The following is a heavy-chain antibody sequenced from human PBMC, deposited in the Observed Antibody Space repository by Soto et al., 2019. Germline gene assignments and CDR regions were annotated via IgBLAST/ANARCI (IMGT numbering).Heavy chain of an antibody. Sequence: SVKVSCKASGGTFSSYAISWVRQAPGQGLEWMGGIIPIFGTANYAQKFQGRVTITAAESTSTAYMELSSLRSEDTAVYYCARLGVDTAMVPDDYWGQGTLVTVSS. CDR1: GGTFSSYA. D-gene: IGHD5-18*01. V-gene: IGHV1-69*13. J-gene: IGHJ4*02. CDR2: IIPIFGTA. CDR3: ARLGVDTAMVPDDY.